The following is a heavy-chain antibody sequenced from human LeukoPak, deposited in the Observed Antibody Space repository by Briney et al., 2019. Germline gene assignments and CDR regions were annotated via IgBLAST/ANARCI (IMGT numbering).Heavy chain of an antibody. CDR1: GGSISSSSYY. CDR3: ARHPTLRYFDWLSSVGAFDI. J-gene: IGHJ3*02. V-gene: IGHV4-39*01. Sequence: SETLSLTCTVSGGSISSSSYYWGWIRQPPGKGLEWIGSIYYSGSTYYNPSLKSRVTISVDTSKNQFSLKLSSVTAADTAVYYCARHPTLRYFDWLSSVGAFDIWGQGTVVTVSS. CDR2: IYYSGST. D-gene: IGHD3-9*01.